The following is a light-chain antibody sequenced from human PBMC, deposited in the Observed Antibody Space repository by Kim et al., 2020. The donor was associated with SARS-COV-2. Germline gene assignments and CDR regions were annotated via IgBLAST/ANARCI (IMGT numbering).Light chain of an antibody. Sequence: GQSITISCTGSSSDIGAYKYITWYQQQAGKVPRLMIHDVNKRPSAVPNRFSGSKSGDTASLTISGLHAEDEADYYCSSYTDRDSGVFGGGTKLTVL. CDR2: DVN. J-gene: IGLJ2*01. V-gene: IGLV2-14*01. CDR3: SSYTDRDSGV. CDR1: SSDIGAYKY.